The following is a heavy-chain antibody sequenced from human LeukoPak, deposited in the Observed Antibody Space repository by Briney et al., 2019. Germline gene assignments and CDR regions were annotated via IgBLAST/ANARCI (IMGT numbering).Heavy chain of an antibody. Sequence: GGSLRLSCAASGFTFSSYSMNWVRQAPGKGLEWVSSISSSSSYIYYADSVKGRFTISRDNAKNSLYLQMNSLRAEDTAMYYCARAYIAAAGTFDYWGQGTLVTVSS. V-gene: IGHV3-21*01. CDR2: ISSSSSYI. D-gene: IGHD6-13*01. CDR1: GFTFSSYS. CDR3: ARAYIAAAGTFDY. J-gene: IGHJ4*02.